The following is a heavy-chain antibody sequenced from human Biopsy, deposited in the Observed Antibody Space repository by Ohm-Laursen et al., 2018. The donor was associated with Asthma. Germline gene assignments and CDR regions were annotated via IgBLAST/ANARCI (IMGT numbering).Heavy chain of an antibody. D-gene: IGHD2-2*01. Sequence: GSSVKVFCKSPGGTFNTYVIGWVRQAPGQGLEWMGGINSVFGTTTYPQKFQDRVTITADDSTSTVYMELSSLRSEDTAVYYCARKAGSCISRTCYSLDFWGQGTLVIVSS. V-gene: IGHV1-69*01. CDR2: INSVFGTT. CDR1: GGTFNTYV. CDR3: ARKAGSCISRTCYSLDF. J-gene: IGHJ4*02.